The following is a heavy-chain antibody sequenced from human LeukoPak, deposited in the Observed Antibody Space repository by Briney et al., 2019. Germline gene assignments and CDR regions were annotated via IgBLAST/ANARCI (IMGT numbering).Heavy chain of an antibody. D-gene: IGHD1-14*01. CDR2: ISSSSSTI. Sequence: GGSLRLSCAASRFTFSSYAMLWVRQAPGKGLEWVSYISSSSSTIYYADSVKGRFTISRDNAKNSLYLQMNSLRAEDTAVYYCARDRYGYLDYWGQGTLVTVSS. V-gene: IGHV3-48*01. CDR3: ARDRYGYLDY. J-gene: IGHJ4*02. CDR1: RFTFSSYA.